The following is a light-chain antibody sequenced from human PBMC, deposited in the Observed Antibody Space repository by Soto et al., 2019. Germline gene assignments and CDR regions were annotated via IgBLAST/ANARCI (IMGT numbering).Light chain of an antibody. CDR3: QHYNSYSEA. V-gene: IGKV3-15*01. CDR1: QSVNSD. J-gene: IGKJ1*01. CDR2: GAS. Sequence: IEMWTCHSTLSVTARPRXSLSCRASQSVNSDLAWYQQKPGQATRLLIYGASTRATGIPDRVSGSRSGTEFTLTISSLQSDDFATYYCQHYNSYSEAFGQGTKVDIK.